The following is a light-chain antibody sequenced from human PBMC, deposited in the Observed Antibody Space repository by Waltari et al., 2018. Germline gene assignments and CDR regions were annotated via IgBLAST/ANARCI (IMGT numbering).Light chain of an antibody. CDR3: QQFDTFPLT. CDR1: QSVSSNS. V-gene: IGKV3-20*01. J-gene: IGKJ5*01. Sequence: IVLTQSPGTLSLSPGERATLSCRAGQSVSSNSVAWYKQQPGQAPRLLIYGASSLQSGVPSRFSGSGFGTDFTLTISSLQPEDFATYFCQQFDTFPLTFGQGTRLEIK. CDR2: GAS.